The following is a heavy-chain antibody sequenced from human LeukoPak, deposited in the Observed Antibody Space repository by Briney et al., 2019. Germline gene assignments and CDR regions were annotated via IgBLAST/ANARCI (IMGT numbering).Heavy chain of an antibody. CDR2: IWNDGNNK. Sequence: GALRLSCTASGFTFSLYGMHWVRQAPGKGLEWVTFIWNDGNNKYYADSVKGRFTISRDNSKNTLYLQMNSLRAEDTAVYYCASFPRGYSSGWYPFDYWGQGTLVTVSS. J-gene: IGHJ4*02. V-gene: IGHV3-33*01. D-gene: IGHD6-19*01. CDR3: ASFPRGYSSGWYPFDY. CDR1: GFTFSLYG.